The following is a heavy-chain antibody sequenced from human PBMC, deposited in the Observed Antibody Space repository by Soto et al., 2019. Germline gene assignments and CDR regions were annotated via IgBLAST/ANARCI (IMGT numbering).Heavy chain of an antibody. J-gene: IGHJ4*02. D-gene: IGHD3-22*01. CDR2: IRSKANSYAT. CDR3: AKIHSSGYFPGD. CDR1: GFTFSASA. V-gene: IGHV3-73*01. Sequence: GGSLRLSCAASGFTFSASAMHWVRQASGKGLEWVGRIRSKANSYATAYAASVKGRFTISRDDSKNTAYLQMNSLKTEDTAVYYCAKIHSSGYFPGDWGQGTLVTVSS.